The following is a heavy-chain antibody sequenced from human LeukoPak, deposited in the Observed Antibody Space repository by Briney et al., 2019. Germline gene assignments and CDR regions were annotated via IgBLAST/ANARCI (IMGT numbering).Heavy chain of an antibody. D-gene: IGHD6-13*01. CDR2: IYYSGST. Sequence: WETLSLTRTVSGGSICSYYWSWIRQPPGKGLEWIGYIYYSGSTNYKPSLKSRVAISVDTSKNLFSLKLSSVTAADTAVYYCARNTAAHSHTTLCGQGALVSVFS. J-gene: IGHJ4*02. V-gene: IGHV4-59*08. CDR3: ARNTAAHSHTTL. CDR1: GGSICSYY.